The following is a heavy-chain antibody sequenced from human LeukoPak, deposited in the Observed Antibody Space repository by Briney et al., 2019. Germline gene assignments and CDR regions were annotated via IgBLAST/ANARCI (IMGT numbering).Heavy chain of an antibody. V-gene: IGHV3-30*18. CDR1: GFTFSDYN. J-gene: IGHJ4*02. Sequence: GGSLRPSCAASGFTFSDYNMNWVRQAPGKGLEWVAVIFYDGSNKYYADSVKGRFTVSRDNSKNTLYLQVNSLRVEDTAVYYCPKVRWDNSGSYYSDSWGQGTLVTVSS. CDR2: IFYDGSNK. CDR3: PKVRWDNSGSYYSDS. D-gene: IGHD6-19*01.